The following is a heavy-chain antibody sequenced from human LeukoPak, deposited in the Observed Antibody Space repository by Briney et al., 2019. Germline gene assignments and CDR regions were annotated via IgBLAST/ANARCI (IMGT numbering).Heavy chain of an antibody. J-gene: IGHJ5*02. CDR1: GGSISSGGYY. Sequence: SQTLSLTCTVSGGSISSGGYYWSWIRQHPGKGLEWMGYIYYSGSTYYNPSLKSRVTISVDTSKNQFSLKLSSVTAADTAVYYCARLAVPPDELGFDPWGQGTLVTVSS. CDR3: ARLAVPPDELGFDP. D-gene: IGHD1-1*01. V-gene: IGHV4-31*03. CDR2: IYYSGST.